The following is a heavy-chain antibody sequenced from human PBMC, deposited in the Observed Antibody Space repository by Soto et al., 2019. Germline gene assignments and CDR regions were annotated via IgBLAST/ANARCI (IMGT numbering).Heavy chain of an antibody. CDR1: GFTFRAYG. V-gene: IGHV3-30*18. Sequence: GGSLRRSFVASGFTFRAYGIHWVRQAPGKVLEWVGVISSDGQTKYYADYVRGRFTISRDNYKNTLYLQMASLRPEDTAVYYCAQDVEVAADLEYRGHGTLVNVSS. CDR2: ISSDGQTK. J-gene: IGHJ4*01. D-gene: IGHD2-2*01. CDR3: AQDVEVAADLEY.